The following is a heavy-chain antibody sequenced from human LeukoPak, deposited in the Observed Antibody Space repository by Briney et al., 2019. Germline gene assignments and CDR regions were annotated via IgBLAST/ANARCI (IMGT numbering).Heavy chain of an antibody. D-gene: IGHD2-2*01. J-gene: IGHJ4*02. CDR3: GRLAHNAWYAIDF. CDR1: GFIFTNYA. Sequence: GGSLRLSCAASGFIFTNYAMSWVRQAPGKGLEWVSVIYSGGSTYYADSVKGRFTISRDNPKNSLYLQINNLRAEDTAVYYCGRLAHNAWYAIDFWGQGTLVTVSS. CDR2: IYSGGST. V-gene: IGHV3-23*03.